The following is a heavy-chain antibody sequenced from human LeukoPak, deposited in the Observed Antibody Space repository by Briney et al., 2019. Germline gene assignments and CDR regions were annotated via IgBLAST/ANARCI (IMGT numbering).Heavy chain of an antibody. CDR1: GFTFSSYW. CDR2: IKQDGSEK. V-gene: IGHV3-7*05. Sequence: GGSLRLSCAASGFTFSSYWMNWVRQAPGKGLEWVANIKQDGSEKYYVDSVKGRFTISRDNAKNSLYLQMNSLRAEDTAVYYCARHALNYDILTTVDYWGQGTLVTVSS. J-gene: IGHJ4*02. CDR3: ARHALNYDILTTVDY. D-gene: IGHD3-9*01.